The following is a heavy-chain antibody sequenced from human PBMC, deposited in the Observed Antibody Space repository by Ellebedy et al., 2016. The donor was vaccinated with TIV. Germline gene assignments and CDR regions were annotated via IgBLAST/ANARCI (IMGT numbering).Heavy chain of an antibody. Sequence: GESLKISCAASGFTFSNAWMNWVRQAPGKGLEWVGRLKSKTDGGAADYAAPVKGRFTISRDDSKNTLYLQMNSLKTEDTAVYFCTTVYRHNYDSVWGQGTLVTVSS. CDR3: TTVYRHNYDSV. J-gene: IGHJ4*02. D-gene: IGHD3-16*01. V-gene: IGHV3-15*01. CDR2: LKSKTDGGAA. CDR1: GFTFSNAW.